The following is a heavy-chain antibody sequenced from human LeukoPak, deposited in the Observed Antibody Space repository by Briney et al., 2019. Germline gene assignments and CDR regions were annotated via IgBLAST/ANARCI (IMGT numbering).Heavy chain of an antibody. CDR3: ARDATSRGIIDY. V-gene: IGHV1-2*02. Sequence: GASVKVSCKASGYRFTGYYVHWVRQAPGQGLEWMGWINPDSGGTNFAQRFQGRTTLTRDTSISTAYMELSRLTSDDTAVYYCARDATSRGIIDYWGQGTLVTVSS. CDR1: GYRFTGYY. D-gene: IGHD3-10*01. CDR2: INPDSGGT. J-gene: IGHJ4*02.